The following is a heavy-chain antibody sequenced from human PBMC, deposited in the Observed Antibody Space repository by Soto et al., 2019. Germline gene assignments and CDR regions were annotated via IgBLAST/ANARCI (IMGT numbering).Heavy chain of an antibody. D-gene: IGHD5-18*01. J-gene: IGHJ6*02. V-gene: IGHV1-46*01. CDR3: ARGSLRLWNYYGMDV. CDR2: INPSGGST. CDR1: GYTFTSYY. Sequence: ASVKVSCKASGYTFTSYYMHWVRQAPGQGLEWMGIINPSGGSTSYAQKLQGRVTMTRDTSTSTVYMELSSLRSEDTAVYYCARGSLRLWNYYGMDVWGQGTTVTVSS.